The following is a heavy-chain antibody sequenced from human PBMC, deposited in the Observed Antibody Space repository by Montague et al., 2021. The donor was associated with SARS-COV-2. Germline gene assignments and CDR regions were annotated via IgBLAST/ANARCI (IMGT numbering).Heavy chain of an antibody. Sequence: SLSLSFAASGFTFSSYEMNWVRQAPGKGLEWVSYISSSGSTIYYADSVKGRFTISRDNAKNSLYLQMNSLRAEDTAVYYCARDGPDYYDSSGYYRPLDYWGQGTLVTVSS. V-gene: IGHV3-48*03. CDR3: ARDGPDYYDSSGYYRPLDY. CDR1: GFTFSSYE. J-gene: IGHJ4*02. CDR2: ISSSGSTI. D-gene: IGHD3-22*01.